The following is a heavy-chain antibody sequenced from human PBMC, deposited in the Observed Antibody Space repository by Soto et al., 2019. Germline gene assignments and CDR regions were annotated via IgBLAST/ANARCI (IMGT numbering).Heavy chain of an antibody. V-gene: IGHV4-59*01. CDR3: ARDGGYEYSSSFGYHYYGMDV. D-gene: IGHD6-6*01. CDR2: IYYSGST. Sequence: SETLSLTCTVSGGSISSYYWSWIRQPPGKGLEWIGYIYYSGSTNYNPSLKSRVTISVDTSKNQFSLKLSSVTAADTAVYYCARDGGYEYSSSFGYHYYGMDVWGQGTTVTVSS. CDR1: GGSISSYY. J-gene: IGHJ6*02.